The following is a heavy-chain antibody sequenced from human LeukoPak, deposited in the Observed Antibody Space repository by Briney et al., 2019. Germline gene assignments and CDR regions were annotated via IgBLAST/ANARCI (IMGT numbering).Heavy chain of an antibody. CDR1: GYTFTSYD. D-gene: IGHD3-22*01. V-gene: IGHV1-8*01. CDR3: ARGLYYYDSSGYYYSYFDY. J-gene: IGHJ4*02. CDR2: MNPNSGNT. Sequence: GASVKVSCKASGYTFTSYDINWVRQATGQGLEWMGWMNPNSGNTGYAQKFQGRVTMTRNTSISTAYMVLSSLRSEDTAVYYCARGLYYYDSSGYYYSYFDYWGQGTLVTVSS.